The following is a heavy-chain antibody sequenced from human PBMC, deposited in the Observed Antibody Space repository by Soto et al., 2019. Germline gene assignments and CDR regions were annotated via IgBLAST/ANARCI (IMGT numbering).Heavy chain of an antibody. J-gene: IGHJ3*02. CDR1: AFTFSSHA. CDR3: AKGRNWNHRFLAFDI. D-gene: IGHD1-20*01. CDR2: ISGSGGST. Sequence: LRLSCAASAFTFSSHAMSWVRQAPGKGLEWVSGISGSGGSTHYADSAKGRFTISRDNSKNTLHLQMNSLRAEDTAVYYCAKGRNWNHRFLAFDIWGQGTMVTVSS. V-gene: IGHV3-23*01.